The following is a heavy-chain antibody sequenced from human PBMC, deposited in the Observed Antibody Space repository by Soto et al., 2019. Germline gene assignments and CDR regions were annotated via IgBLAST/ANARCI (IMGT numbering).Heavy chain of an antibody. CDR3: ASYDVGAIIQDY. J-gene: IGHJ4*02. D-gene: IGHD1-26*01. Sequence: QVQLQQWGAGLLKPSETLSLTCAIYGGTCSSHSRSWVRQPPGKGLEWIGEIDHGGSTNYNSSLKSRVTISGDTSKNQFSLELRSLTAADTGVYDCASYDVGAIIQDYWGQGTRVTVSS. CDR2: IDHGGST. V-gene: IGHV4-34*08. CDR1: GGTCSSHS.